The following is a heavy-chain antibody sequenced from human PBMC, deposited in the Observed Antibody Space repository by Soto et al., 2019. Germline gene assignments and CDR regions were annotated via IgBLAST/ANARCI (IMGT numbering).Heavy chain of an antibody. CDR2: VYYGGAIVYSGNI. CDR3: VRYDRINMKPYSPEGFHI. V-gene: IGHV4-39*01. D-gene: IGHD3-3*02. Sequence: QLQLEESGPGLVKPSETLSLTCTVSGDSISSSNSHWGWTRQPPGKGLEYIGSVYYGGAIVYSGNIYYNPSLKSRVTISVDPSKNQFSLRLSSVTAADTGVYYCVRYDRINMKPYSPEGFHIWGQGTMVTVSS. J-gene: IGHJ3*02. CDR1: GDSISSSNSH.